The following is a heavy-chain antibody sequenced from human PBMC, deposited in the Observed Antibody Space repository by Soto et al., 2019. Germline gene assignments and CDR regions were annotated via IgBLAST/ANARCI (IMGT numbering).Heavy chain of an antibody. CDR1: GFTFSNYA. D-gene: IGHD3-9*01. Sequence: QVQLVDSGGDMVQPGMSLRLSCAASGFTFSNYAMYWVRQAPGKGLEWLAVISSDGNSKYYADSVKGRFTISRDNSKNTLYLQMNSLRTEDTAVYYCAKVPLALRYFDYWGQGTLVTVSS. CDR3: AKVPLALRYFDY. V-gene: IGHV3-30*18. J-gene: IGHJ4*02. CDR2: ISSDGNSK.